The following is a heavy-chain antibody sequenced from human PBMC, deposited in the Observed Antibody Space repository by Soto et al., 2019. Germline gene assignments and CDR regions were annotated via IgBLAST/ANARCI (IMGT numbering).Heavy chain of an antibody. CDR2: INPNSGGT. CDR1: GYTFTGYY. V-gene: IGHV1-2*02. D-gene: IGHD6-6*01. J-gene: IGHJ4*02. Sequence: ASVKVSCKASGYTFTGYYMHWVRQAPGQGLEWMGWINPNSGGTNYAQKVQGRVTMTRDTSISTAYMELSRLRSDDTAVYYCARAIIAARPNFDYWGQGXLVTVSS. CDR3: ARAIIAARPNFDY.